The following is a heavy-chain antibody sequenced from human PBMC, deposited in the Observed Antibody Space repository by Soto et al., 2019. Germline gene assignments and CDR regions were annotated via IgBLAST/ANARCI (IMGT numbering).Heavy chain of an antibody. CDR2: IYHSGST. Sequence: QLQLQESGSGLVKPSQTLSLTCAVSGGSISSGGYSWSWIRQPPGKGLEWIGYIYHSGSTYYNPSLKSRVTISVDRSKNQFSLKVSSVTAADTAVYYCARGGSSGWLYYFDYWGQGTLVTVSS. J-gene: IGHJ4*02. CDR3: ARGGSSGWLYYFDY. CDR1: GGSISSGGYS. V-gene: IGHV4-30-2*01. D-gene: IGHD6-19*01.